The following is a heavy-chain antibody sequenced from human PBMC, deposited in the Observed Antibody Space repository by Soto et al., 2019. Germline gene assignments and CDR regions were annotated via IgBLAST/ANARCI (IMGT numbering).Heavy chain of an antibody. Sequence: PSETLSLTCTVSGGSISSYYWSWIRQPPGKGLEWIGYIYYSGSTNYNPSLKSRVTISVDTSKNQFSLKLSSVTAADTAVYYCAGTARVDPTPPPAFDYWGQGTLVTVSS. V-gene: IGHV4-59*08. J-gene: IGHJ4*02. CDR3: AGTARVDPTPPPAFDY. CDR2: IYYSGST. D-gene: IGHD5-18*01. CDR1: GGSISSYY.